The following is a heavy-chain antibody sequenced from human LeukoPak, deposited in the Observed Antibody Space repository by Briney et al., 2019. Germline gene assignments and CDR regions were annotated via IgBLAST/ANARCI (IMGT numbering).Heavy chain of an antibody. CDR2: CYTEDGAT. V-gene: IGHV1-24*01. J-gene: IGHJ4*02. CDR1: VYTLPQLA. Sequence: SVTVSRLVSVYTLPQLAMHWLRQAPGNAREGMGGCYTEDGATVNAQKFQASVAMTENTSTDTSNMELTSMASEDTAVYYCATPARGYFYYWGQGTLVTVSS. CDR3: ATPARGYFYY.